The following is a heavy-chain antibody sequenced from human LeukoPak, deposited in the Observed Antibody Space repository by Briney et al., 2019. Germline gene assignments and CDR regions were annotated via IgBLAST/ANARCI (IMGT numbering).Heavy chain of an antibody. Sequence: GESLKISCKGSGYSFISYWIAWVRQMPGKGLEWMGITYSGDSDTRYSPSFQGQVTMSADKSISTAYLQWSTLKASDSAMYYCARVRASGSYYDAFDIWGQGTIVTVSS. J-gene: IGHJ3*02. D-gene: IGHD3-10*01. V-gene: IGHV5-51*01. CDR3: ARVRASGSYYDAFDI. CDR2: TYSGDSDT. CDR1: GYSFISYW.